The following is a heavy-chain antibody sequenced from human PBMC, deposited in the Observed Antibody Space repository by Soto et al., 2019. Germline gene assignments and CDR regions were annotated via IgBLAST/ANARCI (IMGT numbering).Heavy chain of an antibody. CDR3: ASTDYYDSSGYSY. J-gene: IGHJ4*02. CDR2: IYHSGTT. CDR1: GGSISSGGYS. Sequence: QLQLQESGSGLVKPSQTLYLTCAVSGGSISSGGYSWSWIRQPPGKGLEWIGYIYHSGTTYYNPSLKSRVTISVDRSKTQFSLKLRSVTAADTAVYYCASTDYYDSSGYSYWGQGTLVTVSS. V-gene: IGHV4-30-2*01. D-gene: IGHD3-22*01.